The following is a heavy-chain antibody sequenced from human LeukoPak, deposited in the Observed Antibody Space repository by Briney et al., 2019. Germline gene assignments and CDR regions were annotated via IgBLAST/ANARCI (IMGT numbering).Heavy chain of an antibody. CDR3: ARGPLNTFGVDA. CDR1: GFTFSRYS. CDR2: ISSSSSYI. V-gene: IGHV3-21*01. D-gene: IGHD1/OR15-1a*01. J-gene: IGHJ6*02. Sequence: GGSLRLSCAASGFTFSRYSMNWVRQAPGKGLEWVSSISSSSSYIYYADSVKGRFTISRDNAKNSLYLQMNSLRAEDTALYYCARGPLNTFGVDAWGHGTTVTVSS.